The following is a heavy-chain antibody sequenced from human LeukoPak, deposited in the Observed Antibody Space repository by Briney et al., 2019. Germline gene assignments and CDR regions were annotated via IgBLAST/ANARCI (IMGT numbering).Heavy chain of an antibody. Sequence: SETLSLTCTVSGGSISSSSYYWGWIRQPPGKGLEWIGSIYYSGSTYYNPSLKSRVTISVDTSKNQFSLKLSSVTAADTAVYYCAGRYCSGGSCYLDYWGQGTLVTVSS. CDR2: IYYSGST. D-gene: IGHD2-15*01. CDR1: GGSISSSSYY. J-gene: IGHJ4*02. CDR3: AGRYCSGGSCYLDY. V-gene: IGHV4-39*01.